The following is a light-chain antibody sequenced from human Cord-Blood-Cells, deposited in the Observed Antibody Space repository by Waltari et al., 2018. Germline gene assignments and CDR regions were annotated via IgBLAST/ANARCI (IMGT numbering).Light chain of an antibody. J-gene: IGKJ4*01. CDR3: LQRKKFPLT. CDR2: TLS. V-gene: IGKV2-40*01. Sequence: AVPFTNGEPASISCRSSKSLLDSDDRKPALDWYLQKPWTSPQLLIHTLSYRASGVPDRFNGSWSGHNITQKIRRGEGSADGCSSDLQRKKFPLTFGEGTKVEIK. CDR1: KSLLDSDDRKPA.